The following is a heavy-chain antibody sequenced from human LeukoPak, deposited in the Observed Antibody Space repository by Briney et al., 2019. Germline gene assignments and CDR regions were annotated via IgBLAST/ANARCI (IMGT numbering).Heavy chain of an antibody. CDR2: ISYDGSDK. Sequence: GGSLRLSCAASGFTFSSYEMNWVRQAPGKGLEWVAVISYDGSDKYYADSVKGRFTISRDNSRNTLYLQMNSLKIEDTAVYYCAKDRSGSYDWGQGTLVTVSS. D-gene: IGHD1-26*01. CDR1: GFTFSSYE. V-gene: IGHV3-30*04. CDR3: AKDRSGSYD. J-gene: IGHJ4*02.